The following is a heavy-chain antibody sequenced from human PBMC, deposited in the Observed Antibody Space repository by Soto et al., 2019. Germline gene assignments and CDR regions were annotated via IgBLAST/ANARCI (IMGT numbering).Heavy chain of an antibody. CDR3: VREWGRLTPEY. D-gene: IGHD7-27*01. CDR2: ISGNADST. V-gene: IGHV3-23*01. J-gene: IGHJ1*01. Sequence: EVQLSESGGGLIQPGGSLRLSCVASGFTFRSYVMSWVRQAPGKGLEWVSDISGNADSTNYADSVRGRFTISRDKSKITLYPQMNSLRAEDTAVYYCVREWGRLTPEYWGQGTLVTVSS. CDR1: GFTFRSYV.